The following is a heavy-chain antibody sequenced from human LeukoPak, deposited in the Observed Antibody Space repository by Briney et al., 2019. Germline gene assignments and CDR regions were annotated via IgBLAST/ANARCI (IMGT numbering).Heavy chain of an antibody. CDR3: TADAISGGKLDH. J-gene: IGHJ4*02. V-gene: IGHV3-66*01. D-gene: IGHD3-10*02. Sequence: PGGSLRLPCAASGFTVGNNHMHWARHAPGKGLEWVSVIYSGYDTLYADSVKGRFIMSRDNSKNTLYLQMNSLRAEDTAGYYCTADAISGGKLDHWGQGTLVTVSS. CDR1: GFTVGNNH. CDR2: IYSGYDT.